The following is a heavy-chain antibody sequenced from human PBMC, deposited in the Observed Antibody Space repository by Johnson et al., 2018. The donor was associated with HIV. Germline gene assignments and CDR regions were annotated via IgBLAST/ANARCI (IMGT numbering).Heavy chain of an antibody. CDR2: IAADGSND. Sequence: QVQLVESGGGLVQPGGSLRLSCAASGFTFYTFWMSWVRQAPGKGLEWVAVIAADGSNDFYADSVKGRFTISRDNSKNTLYLQMNSLRPEDTAVYYCAKEGVAGADAFDIWGQGTMVTVSS. J-gene: IGHJ3*02. V-gene: IGHV3-30*18. CDR1: GFTFYTFW. D-gene: IGHD6-19*01. CDR3: AKEGVAGADAFDI.